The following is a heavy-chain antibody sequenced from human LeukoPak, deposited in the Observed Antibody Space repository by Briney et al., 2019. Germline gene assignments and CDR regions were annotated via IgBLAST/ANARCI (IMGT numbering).Heavy chain of an antibody. CDR1: VGSLSSRSYY. CDR2: IYYSGST. CDR3: ARHGVRDKAFDM. Sequence: PSETLSLTCIVSVGSLSSRSYYWGWIRQPPGKGLEWIGSIYYSGSTYYNPSLKSRVTISADTSKSHFSLKLSSVTAADTAVYYCARHGVRDKAFDMWGQGPMVIVSS. J-gene: IGHJ3*02. D-gene: IGHD3-10*01. V-gene: IGHV4-39*01.